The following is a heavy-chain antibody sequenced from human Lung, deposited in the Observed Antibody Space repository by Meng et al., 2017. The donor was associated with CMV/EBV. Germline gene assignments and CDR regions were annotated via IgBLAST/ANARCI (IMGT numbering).Heavy chain of an antibody. Sequence: GESXKISCAASGFTFSAYSMNWVRQAPGKGLEWVSSISTTSTYIYYADSMKGRFTISRDNSKNLLFLQMNSLSVEDTAVYYCAGFGVAITNGLVVWGQGTXVTVSS. D-gene: IGHD3-3*01. CDR2: ISTTSTYI. J-gene: IGHJ6*02. CDR1: GFTFSAYS. CDR3: AGFGVAITNGLVV. V-gene: IGHV3-21*01.